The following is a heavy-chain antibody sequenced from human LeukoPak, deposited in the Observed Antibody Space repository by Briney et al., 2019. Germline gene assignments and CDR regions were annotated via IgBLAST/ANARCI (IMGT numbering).Heavy chain of an antibody. J-gene: IGHJ5*02. D-gene: IGHD4-23*01. CDR2: IYSGGTT. CDR3: TTSPAVAS. CDR1: GFTVSNNY. Sequence: GGSMRLSCALSGFTVSNNYKTWVRHAPERGLEWVSFIYSGGTTFYTDSVRALFPLSRDSSKNTQYLQMNNAKAEDTAVYYCTTSPAVASWGQGTLVTVSS. V-gene: IGHV3-53*01.